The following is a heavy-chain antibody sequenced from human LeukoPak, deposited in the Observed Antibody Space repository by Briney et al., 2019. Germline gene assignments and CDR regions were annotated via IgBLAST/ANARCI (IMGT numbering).Heavy chain of an antibody. D-gene: IGHD7-27*01. V-gene: IGHV4-34*01. CDR2: IDHSGNT. CDR1: GGSFSGYY. CDR3: AKQGRKSAFDF. J-gene: IGHJ4*02. Sequence: SETLSLTCAVYGGSFSGYYWSWIRQPPGKWLEWIGEIDHSGNTNYNPSLKSRVTVSVDTSKNQFSLKLRSLTAADTAVYYCAKQGRKSAFDFWGQGTLVTVSS.